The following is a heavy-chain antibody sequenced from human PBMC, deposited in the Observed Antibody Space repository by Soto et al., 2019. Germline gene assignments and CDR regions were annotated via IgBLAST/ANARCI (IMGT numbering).Heavy chain of an antibody. CDR3: ARMEEAALGSFCFDP. Sequence: QVTLKESGPVLVKPTETLTLTCTVSGFSLSNARMGVSWIRQPPGKALEWLAHIFSNDEKSYSTSLKSRITISKDTSKSQVVLTMTNMDPVDTATYYCARMEEAALGSFCFDPWGQGTLVTVSS. D-gene: IGHD6-6*01. V-gene: IGHV2-26*01. CDR1: GFSLSNARMG. CDR2: IFSNDEK. J-gene: IGHJ5*02.